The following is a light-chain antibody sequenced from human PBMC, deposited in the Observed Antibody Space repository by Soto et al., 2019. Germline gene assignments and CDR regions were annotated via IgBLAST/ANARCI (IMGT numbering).Light chain of an antibody. V-gene: IGKV3-20*01. J-gene: IGKJ2*01. Sequence: EIVLTQSPGTLSLSPGERATLSCRASQSVSSSYLAWYQQKPGQAPRLLIYGASSRATGIPDWFSGSGSGTDFTLTISRLEPEDVAVYYCQQYGSSPPLTFGQGTKLEIK. CDR1: QSVSSSY. CDR2: GAS. CDR3: QQYGSSPPLT.